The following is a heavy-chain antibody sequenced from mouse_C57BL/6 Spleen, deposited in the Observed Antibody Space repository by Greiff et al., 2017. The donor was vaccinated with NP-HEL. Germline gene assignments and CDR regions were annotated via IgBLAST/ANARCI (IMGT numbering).Heavy chain of an antibody. Sequence: QVQLQQSGPELVKPGASVKISCKASGYAFSSSWMNWVKQRPGKGLEWIGRIYPGDGDTNYNGKFKGKATLTADKSSSTAYMQLSSLTSEDSAFYFCARLQGSSYAMDYWGQGTSVTVSS. CDR2: IYPGDGDT. V-gene: IGHV1-82*01. J-gene: IGHJ4*01. CDR3: ARLQGSSYAMDY. CDR1: GYAFSSSW. D-gene: IGHD1-1*01.